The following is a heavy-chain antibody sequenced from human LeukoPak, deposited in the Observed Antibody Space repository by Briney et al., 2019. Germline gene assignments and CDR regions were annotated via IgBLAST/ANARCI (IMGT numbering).Heavy chain of an antibody. CDR3: VPGGLAVSGIDY. CDR2: ITPDGSDR. CDR1: GFTFSSYS. J-gene: IGHJ4*02. V-gene: IGHV3-7*01. D-gene: IGHD6-19*01. Sequence: HGGESLRLSCAASGFTFSSYSMNWVRQAPGKGLEWVANITPDGSDRYYVDSLKGRVTISRDNTKSSLYLQLNSLRAEDTAVYYCVPGGLAVSGIDYWGQGALVTVSS.